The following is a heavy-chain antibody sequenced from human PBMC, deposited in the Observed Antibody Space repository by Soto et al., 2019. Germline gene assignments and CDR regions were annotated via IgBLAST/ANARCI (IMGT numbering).Heavy chain of an antibody. Sequence: GGSLRLSCAASGFIVSNNYMSWVRQAPGKGLEWVSVIYRGGDSYYADSVKGRFTTSRDISKNTLYLQMNSLRADDTAMYYCARDSYSRDWGQGTLFTVSS. CDR3: ARDSYSRD. J-gene: IGHJ4*02. CDR2: IYRGGDS. CDR1: GFIVSNNY. V-gene: IGHV3-66*01. D-gene: IGHD6-13*01.